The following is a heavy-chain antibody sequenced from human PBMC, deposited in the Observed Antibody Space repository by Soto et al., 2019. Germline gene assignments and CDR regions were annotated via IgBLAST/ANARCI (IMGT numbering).Heavy chain of an antibody. CDR3: ARHREKVPAPIRSSWFDP. V-gene: IGHV4-39*01. Sequence: PSETLSLTCTVSGGSISSSSYYWGWIRQPPGKGLEWIGSIYYSGSTYYNPSLKSRVTISVDTSKNQFSLKLSSVTAADTAVYYCARHREKVPAPIRSSWFDPWGQGTLVTVSS. CDR1: GGSISSSSYY. J-gene: IGHJ5*02. CDR2: IYYSGST. D-gene: IGHD2-2*01.